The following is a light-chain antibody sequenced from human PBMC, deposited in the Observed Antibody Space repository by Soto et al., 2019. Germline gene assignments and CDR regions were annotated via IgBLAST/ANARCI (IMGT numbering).Light chain of an antibody. CDR3: QKYNSAPSIT. CDR2: AAS. V-gene: IGKV1-27*01. CDR1: QGISNY. Sequence: DIQMTQSPSSLSASVGDRVTITCRASQGISNYLAWYQQKPGKVPKLLIYAASTLQSGVPSRFSGRGSGTDFTLTISSLQPEDVATYYCQKYNSAPSITFGQGTRLEMK. J-gene: IGKJ5*01.